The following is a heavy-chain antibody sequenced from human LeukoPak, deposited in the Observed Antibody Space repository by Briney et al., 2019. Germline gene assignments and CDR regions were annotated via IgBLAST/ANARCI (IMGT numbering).Heavy chain of an antibody. CDR2: ISSSSSYI. V-gene: IGHV3-21*01. D-gene: IGHD3-22*01. CDR1: GFTFSSYS. CDR3: ARDLYYYDSSGYYKFDY. Sequence: GGSLRLSCAASGFTFSSYSMNWVRQAPGKGLEWVSSISSSSSYIYYADSVKGRFTISRDNAKNSLYLQMNSLRAEDTAVYYCARDLYYYDSSGYYKFDYWGQGTLVTVSS. J-gene: IGHJ4*02.